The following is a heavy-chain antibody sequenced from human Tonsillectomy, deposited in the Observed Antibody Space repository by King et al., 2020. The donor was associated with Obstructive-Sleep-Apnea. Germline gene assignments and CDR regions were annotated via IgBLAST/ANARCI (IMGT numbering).Heavy chain of an antibody. Sequence: QLQESGPGLVKPSETLSLTCTVSGVSISTSSSYWGWIRQPPGKGLEWIGSIYYDGNTYYNPSLKSRVAISLDTSKNHFSLRLSSVAAADTAMYYCAKYPWVVVVAAASAPGPWGQGTLVTVSS. CDR1: GVSISTSSSY. D-gene: IGHD2-15*01. CDR3: AKYPWVVVVAAASAPGP. V-gene: IGHV4-39*07. J-gene: IGHJ5*02. CDR2: IYYDGNT.